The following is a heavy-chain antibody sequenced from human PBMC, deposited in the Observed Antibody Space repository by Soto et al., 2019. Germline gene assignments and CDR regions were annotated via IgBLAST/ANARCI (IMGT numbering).Heavy chain of an antibody. CDR2: IYYSGST. Sequence: SETLSLTCTVSGGSISSSSYYWGWIRQPPGKGLEWIGSIYYSGSTYYNPSLKSRVTISVDTSKNQFSLKLSSVTAADTAVYYCARHRDYYDSSGYYSCEFDYWGQGTLVTVSS. CDR1: GGSISSSSYY. V-gene: IGHV4-39*01. J-gene: IGHJ4*02. CDR3: ARHRDYYDSSGYYSCEFDY. D-gene: IGHD3-22*01.